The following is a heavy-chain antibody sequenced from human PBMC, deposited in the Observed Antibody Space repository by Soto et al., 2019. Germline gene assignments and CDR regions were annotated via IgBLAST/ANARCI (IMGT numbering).Heavy chain of an antibody. D-gene: IGHD6-19*01. J-gene: IGHJ4*02. CDR2: ISVSGGSA. CDR3: AKRQIAVTGAYFDS. CDR1: GFTVTDYV. Sequence: GGSLRLSCAASGFTVTDYVMTWVRQAPGKGLEWVSGISVSGGSAYYADSVKGRFTISRDNSKSTLYLRMNRLRADDTAIYYCAKRQIAVTGAYFDSWGQGSLVTVSS. V-gene: IGHV3-23*01.